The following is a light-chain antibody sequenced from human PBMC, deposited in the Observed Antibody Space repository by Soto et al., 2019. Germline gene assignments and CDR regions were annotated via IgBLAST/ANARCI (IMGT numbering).Light chain of an antibody. V-gene: IGLV2-14*01. J-gene: IGLJ1*01. Sequence: QSALTQPASVSGSPGQSITISCTGTSSDVGGFKYVSWYQQHPGKAPKLMIYEVSNRPSGVSNRFSGSKSGNTASLTISGLQAEHEADYYCGSYPTSSTTYVSGTGTKVT. CDR3: GSYPTSSTTYV. CDR1: SSDVGGFKY. CDR2: EVS.